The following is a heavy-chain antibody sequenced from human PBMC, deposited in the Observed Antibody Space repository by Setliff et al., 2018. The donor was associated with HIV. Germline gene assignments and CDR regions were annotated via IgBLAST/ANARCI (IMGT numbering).Heavy chain of an antibody. CDR1: GFIFGDYL. D-gene: IGHD6-19*01. CDR3: ATTSHGYSTGWGPDY. CDR2: IKQDGSEK. Sequence: GGSLRLSCAASGFIFGDYLMNWLRQAPGKGLEWVANIKQDGSEKYYVGSVKGRFSISRDNAKNSLYLEMTSLRVEDTALYYCATTSHGYSTGWGPDYWGQGTLVTVSS. J-gene: IGHJ4*02. V-gene: IGHV3-7*03.